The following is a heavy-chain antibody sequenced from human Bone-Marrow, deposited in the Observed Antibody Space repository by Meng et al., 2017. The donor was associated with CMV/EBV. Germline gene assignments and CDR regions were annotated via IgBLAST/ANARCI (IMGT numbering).Heavy chain of an antibody. CDR3: ARGGSGYYGDDAFDI. Sequence: GGSLRLSCAASGFTFSSYAMHWVRQAPGKGLEWVAVISYDGSNKYYADSVKGRFTISRDNSQNTLYLQMNSLRAEDTAVYYCARGGSGYYGDDAFDIWGEGTIVTVS. CDR2: ISYDGSNK. CDR1: GFTFSSYA. D-gene: IGHD3-22*01. J-gene: IGHJ3*02. V-gene: IGHV3-30*04.